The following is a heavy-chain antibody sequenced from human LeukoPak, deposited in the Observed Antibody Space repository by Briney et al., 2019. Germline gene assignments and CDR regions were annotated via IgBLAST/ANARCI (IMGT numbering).Heavy chain of an antibody. CDR2: ISSSSSYI. V-gene: IGHV3-21*01. CDR1: RFTFSSYS. J-gene: IGHJ4*02. Sequence: GGSLRLSCAASRFTFSSYSMNWVRQAPGKGLEWVSSISSSSSYIYYANSVKGRFTISRDNAKNSLYLQMNSLRAEDTAVYYCARDRPRNYYGSGSLYYFDYWGQGSLVTVSS. D-gene: IGHD3-10*01. CDR3: ARDRPRNYYGSGSLYYFDY.